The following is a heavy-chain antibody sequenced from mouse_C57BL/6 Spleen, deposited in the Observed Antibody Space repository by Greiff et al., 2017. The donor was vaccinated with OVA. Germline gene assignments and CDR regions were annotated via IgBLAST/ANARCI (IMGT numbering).Heavy chain of an antibody. J-gene: IGHJ4*01. CDR2: IYPRSGNT. Sequence: QVQLKQSGAELARPGASVKLSCKASGYTFTSYGISWVKQRTGQGLEWIGEIYPRSGNTYYNEKFKGKATLTADKSSSTAYMELRSLTSEDSAVYFCARWITTVVAKDAMDYWGQGTSVTVSS. CDR1: GYTFTSYG. V-gene: IGHV1-81*01. D-gene: IGHD1-1*01. CDR3: ARWITTVVAKDAMDY.